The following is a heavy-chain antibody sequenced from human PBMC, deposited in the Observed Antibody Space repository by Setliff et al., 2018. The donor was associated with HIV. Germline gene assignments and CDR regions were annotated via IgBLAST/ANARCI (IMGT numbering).Heavy chain of an antibody. D-gene: IGHD3-10*01. CDR2: INHSGRT. CDR3: ASRRGIEFYFDI. CDR1: GGSFTNYF. V-gene: IGHV4-34*01. Sequence: SETLSLTCAVYGGSFTNYFWSWIRQSPGKGLEWIGEINHSGRTKYNPSLKSRVTMSVDTSKNQFSLKLKSVTAADTAVYYCASRRGIEFYFDIWGQGTPVTVSS. J-gene: IGHJ4*02.